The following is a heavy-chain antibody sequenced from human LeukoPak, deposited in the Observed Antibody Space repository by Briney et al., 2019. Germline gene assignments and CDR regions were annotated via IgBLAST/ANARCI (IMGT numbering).Heavy chain of an antibody. CDR2: TSGSGGST. CDR1: GFTFSSYA. J-gene: IGHJ4*02. D-gene: IGHD4-11*01. Sequence: GGSLRLSCAASGFTFSSYAMSWVRQAPGKGLEWVSATSGSGGSTYYADSVKGRFTISRDNSKNTLYLQMNSLRAEDTAVYYCAKDPTPHYSPPPYYFDYWGQGTLVTVSS. CDR3: AKDPTPHYSPPPYYFDY. V-gene: IGHV3-23*01.